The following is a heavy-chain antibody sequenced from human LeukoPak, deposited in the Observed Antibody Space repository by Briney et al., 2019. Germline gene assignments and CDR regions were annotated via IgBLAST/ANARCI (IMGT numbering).Heavy chain of an antibody. V-gene: IGHV3-21*01. CDR3: ARLPGIAAPRDY. Sequence: GGSLRLSCAASGFTFSSYSMNWVRQAPGKRLEWVSSISSSSSYIYYADSVKGRFTISRDNAKNSLYLQMNSLRAEDTAVYCCARLPGIAAPRDYWGQGTLVTVSS. D-gene: IGHD6-6*01. J-gene: IGHJ4*02. CDR1: GFTFSSYS. CDR2: ISSSSSYI.